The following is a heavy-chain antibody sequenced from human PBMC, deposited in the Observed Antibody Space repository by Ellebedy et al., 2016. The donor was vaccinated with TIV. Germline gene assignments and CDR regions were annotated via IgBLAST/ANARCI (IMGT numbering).Heavy chain of an antibody. D-gene: IGHD3-3*01. CDR1: GFTFSNCG. J-gene: IGHJ4*02. Sequence: GESLKISXVASGFTFSNCGMHWVRQAPGKGLEWVAVIWFDGSNKYYADSVKGRFTISRDNSKNTLYLQMNSLRAEDTAVYYCARDSTQSLEYFDYWGQGTLVTVSS. CDR2: IWFDGSNK. CDR3: ARDSTQSLEYFDY. V-gene: IGHV3-33*01.